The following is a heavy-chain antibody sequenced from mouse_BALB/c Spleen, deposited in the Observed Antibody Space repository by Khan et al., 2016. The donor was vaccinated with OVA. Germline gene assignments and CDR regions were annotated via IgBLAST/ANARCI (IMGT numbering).Heavy chain of an antibody. Sequence: QVQLQQPGAELARPGASVKMSCKASGYTFTSHTMHWIKQRPGQGLEWIGYINPRSGYNQKLNDKATLTADISSSTAYMQLSSLTSEDSAVYYCARRTTEYALDYWGQGTSVTGSS. CDR1: GYTFTSHT. J-gene: IGHJ4*01. CDR2: INPRSG. D-gene: IGHD2-14*01. V-gene: IGHV1-4*01. CDR3: ARRTTEYALDY.